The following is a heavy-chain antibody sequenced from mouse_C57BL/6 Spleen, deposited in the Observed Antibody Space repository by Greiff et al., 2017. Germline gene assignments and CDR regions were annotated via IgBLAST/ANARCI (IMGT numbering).Heavy chain of an antibody. CDR2: IRNKANNHAT. J-gene: IGHJ3*01. V-gene: IGHV6-6*01. CDR3: TALIYYYGEGFAY. Sequence: EVKLMESGGGLVQPGGSMKLSCAASGFTFSDAWMDWVRQSPEKGLEWVAEIRNKANNHATYYAESVKGRFTISRDDSKSSVYLQMNSLRAEDTGIYYCTALIYYYGEGFAYWGQGTLVTVSA. CDR1: GFTFSDAW. D-gene: IGHD1-1*01.